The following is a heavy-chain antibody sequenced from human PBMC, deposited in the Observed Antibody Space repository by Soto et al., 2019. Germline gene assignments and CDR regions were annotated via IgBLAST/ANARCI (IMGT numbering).Heavy chain of an antibody. D-gene: IGHD6-6*01. J-gene: IGHJ6*02. CDR2: INHSGST. CDR3: ARGKQLGVYYYYGMDV. V-gene: IGHV4-34*01. Sequence: QVQLQQWGAGLLKPSETLSLTCAVYGGSFSGYYWSWIRQPPGKGLEWIGEINHSGSTNYNPSLKSRVTISVDTSQNQFSLKLSSVTAADTAVYYCARGKQLGVYYYYGMDVWGQGTTVTVSS. CDR1: GGSFSGYY.